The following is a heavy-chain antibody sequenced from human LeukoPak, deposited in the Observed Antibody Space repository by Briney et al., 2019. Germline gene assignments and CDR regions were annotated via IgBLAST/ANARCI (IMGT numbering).Heavy chain of an antibody. V-gene: IGHV3-23*01. Sequence: GGSLRLSCAASGFIFSSYAMSWVRQAPRKGLEWVPAISETGDGTFYSDSAKGRFTISRDNSKNTLYLQMNSLRADDTAVYYCVKGGYTYAYGYWGQGTLATVSS. J-gene: IGHJ4*02. CDR3: VKGGYTYAYGY. D-gene: IGHD5-18*01. CDR1: GFIFSSYA. CDR2: ISETGDGT.